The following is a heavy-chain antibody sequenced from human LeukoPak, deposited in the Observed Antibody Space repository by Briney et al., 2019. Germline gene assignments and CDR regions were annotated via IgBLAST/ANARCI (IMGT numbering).Heavy chain of an antibody. CDR2: IIPIFGTA. J-gene: IGHJ5*02. V-gene: IGHV1-69*05. CDR1: GGTFSSYA. CDR3: ARERCSSTSCYNWFDP. Sequence: SVKVSCKASGGTFSSYAISWVRQAPGQGLEWMGGIIPIFGTANYAQKFQGRVTITTDESTSTAYMELSSLRSEDTAVYYCARERCSSTSCYNWFDPWGQGTLVTVSS. D-gene: IGHD2-2*01.